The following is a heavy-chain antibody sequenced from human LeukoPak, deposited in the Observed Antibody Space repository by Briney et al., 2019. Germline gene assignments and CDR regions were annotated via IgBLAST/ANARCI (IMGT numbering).Heavy chain of an antibody. D-gene: IGHD4-17*01. Sequence: SETLSLTCTVSGGSISSYYWSWIRQPPGKGLEWIGYIYYSGSTNYNPSLKSRVTISVDTSKNQFSLKLSSVTAADTAVYYCARVYGDFIDYWGQGTLVTVSS. CDR1: GGSISSYY. CDR2: IYYSGST. V-gene: IGHV4-59*01. J-gene: IGHJ4*02. CDR3: ARVYGDFIDY.